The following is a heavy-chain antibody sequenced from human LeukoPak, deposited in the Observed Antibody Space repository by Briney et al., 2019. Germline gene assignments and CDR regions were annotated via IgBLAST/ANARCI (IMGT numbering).Heavy chain of an antibody. V-gene: IGHV4-38-2*02. D-gene: IGHD3-22*01. CDR1: GYSISSGYY. J-gene: IGHJ4*02. Sequence: SETLSLTCTVSGYSISSGYYWSWVRQPPGKGLEWIGTIHHSGVTYYNPSLKSQVTVSVDTSKNQFSLKLSSVTAAGTAVYYCARYTASVSGYSFDYWGQGTLVTVSS. CDR3: ARYTASVSGYSFDY. CDR2: IHHSGVT.